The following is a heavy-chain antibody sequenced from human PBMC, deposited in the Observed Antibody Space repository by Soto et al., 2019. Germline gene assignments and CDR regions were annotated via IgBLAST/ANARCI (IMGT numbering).Heavy chain of an antibody. CDR3: ARVAEMGTVTKGFYYYMDV. Sequence: QVQLVQSGAEVKKPGSSVKVSCKASGSTFSNYTISWVRQAPGQGLEWMGRIIPILGVANYAQKFQGRVNITADKSTSTVDMEMSSLRSEDTAVYYCARVAEMGTVTKGFYYYMDVWGEGTTVTVSS. CDR2: IIPILGVA. CDR1: GSTFSNYT. V-gene: IGHV1-69*02. D-gene: IGHD4-17*01. J-gene: IGHJ6*03.